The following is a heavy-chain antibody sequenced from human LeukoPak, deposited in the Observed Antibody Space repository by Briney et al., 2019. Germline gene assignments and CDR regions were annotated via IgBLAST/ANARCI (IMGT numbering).Heavy chain of an antibody. J-gene: IGHJ4*02. D-gene: IGHD5-24*01. CDR1: GGSISSYY. CDR2: IYTSGST. CDR3: ARRGDGYNYFDY. V-gene: IGHV4-4*09. Sequence: SETLSLTCTVSGGSISSYYWSWIRQPPGEGLEWIGYIYTSGSTNYDPSLKSRVTISVDTSKNQFSLKLSSVTAADTAVYYCARRGDGYNYFDYWGQGTLATVSS.